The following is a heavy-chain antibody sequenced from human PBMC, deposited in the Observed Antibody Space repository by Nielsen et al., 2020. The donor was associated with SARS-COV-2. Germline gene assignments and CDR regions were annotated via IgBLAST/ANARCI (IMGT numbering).Heavy chain of an antibody. J-gene: IGHJ3*02. CDR3: ARAKTTRVTIFGVVTPGAFDI. V-gene: IGHV3-11*01. Sequence: GESLKISCAASGFTFSDYYMSWIRQAPGKGLEWVSYTTSSGLSIYYADSVKGRFTISRDNAKNSLYLQMNSLRAEDTAVYYCARAKTTRVTIFGVVTPGAFDIWGQGTMLTVSS. CDR1: GFTFSDYY. D-gene: IGHD3-3*01. CDR2: TTSSGLSI.